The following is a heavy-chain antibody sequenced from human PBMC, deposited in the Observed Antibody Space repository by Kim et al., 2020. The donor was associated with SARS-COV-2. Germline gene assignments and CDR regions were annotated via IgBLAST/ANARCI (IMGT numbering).Heavy chain of an antibody. V-gene: IGHV4-30-2*04. D-gene: IGHD4-17*01. J-gene: IGHJ4*02. Sequence: YTPSLRGLVTISVETSKTQFSLKLSSGTAADTAVYYCARVDYGDYRVFDYWGQGTLVTVSS. CDR3: ARVDYGDYRVFDY.